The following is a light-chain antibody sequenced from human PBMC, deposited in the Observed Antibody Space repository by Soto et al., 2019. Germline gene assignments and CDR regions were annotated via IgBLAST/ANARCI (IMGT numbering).Light chain of an antibody. CDR3: QQYYDYPPLI. CDR1: RNINRK. Sequence: EIVMTQSPATLSVSPGERATLSCRASRNINRKLAWYQQKPGQAPRLLISGASTRAPGIPARFSGSGSGTQFSLTISSLQSEDFAVYYCQQYYDYPPLIFGGGTKLEIK. V-gene: IGKV3-15*01. J-gene: IGKJ4*01. CDR2: GAS.